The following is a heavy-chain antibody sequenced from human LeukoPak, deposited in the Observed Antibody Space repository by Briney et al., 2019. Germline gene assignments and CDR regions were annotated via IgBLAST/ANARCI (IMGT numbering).Heavy chain of an antibody. D-gene: IGHD6-19*01. Sequence: PSETLSLTCAVYGGSFSGYYWSWIRQPPGKGLEWIGEINHSGSTNYNPSLKSRVTISVDTSKNQFSLKLSSVTAADTAVYYCARSRRRSGWYGSSWFDPWGQGTLVTVSS. J-gene: IGHJ5*02. CDR1: GGSFSGYY. V-gene: IGHV4-34*01. CDR2: INHSGST. CDR3: ARSRRRSGWYGSSWFDP.